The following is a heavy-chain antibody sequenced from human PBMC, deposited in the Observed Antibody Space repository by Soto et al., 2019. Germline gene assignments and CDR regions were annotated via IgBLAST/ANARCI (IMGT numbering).Heavy chain of an antibody. CDR3: ARSGEYYDSSGYYYGYGPGWFDP. CDR2: IYYSGST. V-gene: IGHV4-31*03. D-gene: IGHD3-22*01. Sequence: PSETLSLTCTVSGGSISSGGYYRSWIRQHPGKGLEWIGYIYYSGSTYYNPSLKSRVTISVDTSKNQFSLKLSSVTAADTAVYYCARSGEYYDSSGYYYGYGPGWFDPWGEGTLVTVSS. CDR1: GGSISSGGYY. J-gene: IGHJ5*02.